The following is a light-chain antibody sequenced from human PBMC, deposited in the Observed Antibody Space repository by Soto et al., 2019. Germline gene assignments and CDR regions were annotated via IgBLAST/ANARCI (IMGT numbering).Light chain of an antibody. CDR1: SSDVGSYNR. Sequence: QSALTQPPSVSGSPGQSVTISCTGTSSDVGSYNRVSWYQQPPGTAPKLMIYEVSNRPSGVPDRFSGSKSGNTASLTISGLQAEDEADYYCSLYISASTYVFGTGTK. J-gene: IGLJ1*01. V-gene: IGLV2-18*01. CDR3: SLYISASTYV. CDR2: EVS.